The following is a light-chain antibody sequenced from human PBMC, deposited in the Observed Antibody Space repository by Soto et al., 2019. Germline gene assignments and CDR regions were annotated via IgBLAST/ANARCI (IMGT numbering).Light chain of an antibody. CDR2: DVS. CDR1: NSDVGGYNY. V-gene: IGLV2-11*01. J-gene: IGLJ3*02. Sequence: QSALTQPRSVSGXXXXSVTXSCTGTNSDVGGYNYVSWYQQHPGKAPKLVIYDVSKRPSGVPDRFSGSKSGNTASLTISGLQAEDEADYYCCSYAGNSLWVFGGGTKLTVL. CDR3: CSYAGNSLWV.